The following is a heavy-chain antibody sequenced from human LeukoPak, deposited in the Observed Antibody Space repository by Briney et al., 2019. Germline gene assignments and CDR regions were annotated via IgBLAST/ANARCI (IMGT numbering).Heavy chain of an antibody. CDR3: ARVKGTYFDY. J-gene: IGHJ4*02. CDR2: ISASGSNI. CDR1: GFPLSSYS. D-gene: IGHD1-1*01. Sequence: PGGSLRLSCTVSGFPLSSYSMNWFRQAPGKGLGWVAYISASGSNIYYVDSVMGRFTVSRDNPKSSLFLQMNSPRAEDTAVYYCARVKGTYFDYWGQGALVTVSS. V-gene: IGHV3-48*01.